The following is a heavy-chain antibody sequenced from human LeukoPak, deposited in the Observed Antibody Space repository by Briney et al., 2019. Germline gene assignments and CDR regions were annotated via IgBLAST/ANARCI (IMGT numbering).Heavy chain of an antibody. V-gene: IGHV3-23*01. CDR3: AKGPQVGSGYHPDY. CDR2: ITGSDDRT. J-gene: IGHJ4*02. Sequence: GGSLRLSCAASGFTFSSAAMTWVRQAPGKGLEWVSTITGSDDRTSYADSVKGRFTISRDYSKNTLRLQMNSLRVEDTAIYYCAKGPQVGSGYHPDYWGQGTLVTVSS. D-gene: IGHD3-22*01. CDR1: GFTFSSAA.